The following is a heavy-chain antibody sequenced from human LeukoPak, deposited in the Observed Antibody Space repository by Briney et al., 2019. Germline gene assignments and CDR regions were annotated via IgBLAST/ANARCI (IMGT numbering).Heavy chain of an antibody. D-gene: IGHD4-23*01. CDR1: GGTFSSYA. CDR2: IIPIFGTA. CDR3: ARVWGTVAQRGWFDP. J-gene: IGHJ5*02. Sequence: ASVKVSCKASGGTFSSYAISWVRQAPGQGLEWMGGIIPIFGTANYAQKFQGRVTITTDESTSTAYMELSSLRSEDTAVYYCARVWGTVAQRGWFDPWGQGTLVTVSS. V-gene: IGHV1-69*05.